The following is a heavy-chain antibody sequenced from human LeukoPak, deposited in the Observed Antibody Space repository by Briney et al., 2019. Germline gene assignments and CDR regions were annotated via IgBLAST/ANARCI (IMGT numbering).Heavy chain of an antibody. J-gene: IGHJ6*02. CDR3: AKGNRDSSGFYYYYGMDV. V-gene: IGHV3-9*01. Sequence: PRRSLRLSCAASGFTFDEYAMFWVRHAPGTGLGWVSAISWNSKNIGYAASVKGRFTISRDNAKNSLYLQMNSLRAEDTALYYCAKGNRDSSGFYYYYGMDVWGQGTTVTVSS. CDR1: GFTFDEYA. CDR2: ISWNSKNI. D-gene: IGHD3-22*01.